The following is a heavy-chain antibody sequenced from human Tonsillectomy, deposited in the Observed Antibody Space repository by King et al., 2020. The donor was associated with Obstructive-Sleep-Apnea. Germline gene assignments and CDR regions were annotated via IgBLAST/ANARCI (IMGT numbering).Heavy chain of an antibody. CDR2: MYYSGNT. Sequence: VQLQESGPGLVKPSETLSLTCTVSGASISNYYWSWIRQPPGKGLEWIGYMYYSGNTNFNPSLNSRVTISADTSKIQFSLRLSCVTAADTAVYYCARHRGVEDYGGYGDYFDYWGQGTLVIVSS. CDR1: GASISNYY. J-gene: IGHJ4*02. CDR3: ARHRGVEDYGGYGDYFDY. V-gene: IGHV4-59*08. D-gene: IGHD5-12*01.